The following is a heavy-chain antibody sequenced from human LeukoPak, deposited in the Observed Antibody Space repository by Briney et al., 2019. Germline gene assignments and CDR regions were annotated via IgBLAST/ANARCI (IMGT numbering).Heavy chain of an antibody. CDR3: ATYTHWVAGDV. CDR1: GFTFSDSW. D-gene: IGHD3-16*01. J-gene: IGHJ6*02. Sequence: GGSLRLSCAASGFTFSDSWMSWVRQATGEGLEWVANMNQDGSEKDYVDSVKGRFTISRDNARNSLYLQMGSLRAEDTAVYYCATYTHWVAGDVWGQGTTVTVSS. V-gene: IGHV3-7*01. CDR2: MNQDGSEK.